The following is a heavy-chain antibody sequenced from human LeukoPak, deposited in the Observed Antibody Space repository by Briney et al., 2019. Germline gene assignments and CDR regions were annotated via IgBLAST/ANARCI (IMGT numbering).Heavy chain of an antibody. CDR3: AELGINMIGGV. CDR1: GFTFSSYE. CDR2: ISSSGSTI. V-gene: IGHV3-48*03. Sequence: GGSLRLSCPASGFTFSSYEMNWVRQAPGKGLEWVSYISSSGSTIYYADSVKGRFTISRDNAKNSLYLQMNSLRAEHTAVYYCAELGINMIGGVWGEGTTVTISS. J-gene: IGHJ6*04. D-gene: IGHD3-10*02.